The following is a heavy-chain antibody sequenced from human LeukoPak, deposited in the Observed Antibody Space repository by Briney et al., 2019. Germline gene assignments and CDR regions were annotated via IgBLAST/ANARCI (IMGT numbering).Heavy chain of an antibody. Sequence: GASVKVSCKASGYTFTGYYMHWVRQAPGQGLEWMGWINPNSGGTNYAQKFQGRVTMTRDTSISTAYMELSRLRSDDTAVYYCARVLFRNPLITMIAPAPFDYWGQGTLVTVSS. CDR1: GYTFTGYY. V-gene: IGHV1-2*02. CDR2: INPNSGGT. J-gene: IGHJ4*02. D-gene: IGHD3-22*01. CDR3: ARVLFRNPLITMIAPAPFDY.